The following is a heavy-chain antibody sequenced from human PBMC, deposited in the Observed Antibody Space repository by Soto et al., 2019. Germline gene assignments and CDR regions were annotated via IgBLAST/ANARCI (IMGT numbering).Heavy chain of an antibody. D-gene: IGHD3-10*01. J-gene: IGHJ4*02. V-gene: IGHV3-30*03. CDR3: ARDSGWPILNFDN. CDR2: SSYDGRET. Sequence: GGSLRLSCAASDFDFSGYGIHWVRQAPGKGPEWVAASSYDGRETFYAGSAKGRFTVSKEMSKNTAFLQMNALRHEDTAVYFCARDSGWPILNFDNWGQGTPVTVSS. CDR1: DFDFSGYG.